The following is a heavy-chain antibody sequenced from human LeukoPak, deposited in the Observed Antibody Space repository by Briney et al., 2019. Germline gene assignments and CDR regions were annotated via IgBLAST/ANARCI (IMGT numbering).Heavy chain of an antibody. CDR1: GFTFSAAW. CDR3: ATDWGTGTTTVIAFDL. Sequence: KTGGSLRLSCAASGFTFSAAWISWVRQAPGKGLEWVGRIKSKRDSETTDYAAPVKGRFTISRDDSKNMLFLEMNSLKSEDTAIYYCATDWGTGTTTVIAFDLWGQGTMVTISS. J-gene: IGHJ3*01. V-gene: IGHV3-15*01. D-gene: IGHD3-16*01. CDR2: IKSKRDSETT.